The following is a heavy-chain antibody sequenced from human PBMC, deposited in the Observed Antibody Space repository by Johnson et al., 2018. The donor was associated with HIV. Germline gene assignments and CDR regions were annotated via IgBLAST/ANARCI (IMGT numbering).Heavy chain of an antibody. Sequence: VQLVESGGGVVQPGRSLRLSCAASGFTVSSNYMSWVRQAPGKGLEWVSVIYGNERTFYADSVRGRFTISGDTSTNTLHLQMHSLTAEDTALYYCARGTITMIRGVIGLDIWGQGTMVTVSS. CDR2: IYGNERT. J-gene: IGHJ3*02. CDR1: GFTVSSNY. V-gene: IGHV3-53*01. CDR3: ARGTITMIRGVIGLDI. D-gene: IGHD3-10*01.